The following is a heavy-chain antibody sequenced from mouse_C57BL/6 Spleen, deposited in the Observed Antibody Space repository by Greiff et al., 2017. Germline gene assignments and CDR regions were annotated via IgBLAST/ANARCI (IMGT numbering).Heavy chain of an antibody. D-gene: IGHD2-4*01. CDR2: ISSGGDYI. J-gene: IGHJ3*01. CDR1: GFTFSSYA. CDR3: TRDNYDYDVAWFAY. Sequence: EVNVVESGEGLVKPGGSLKLSCAASGFTFSSYAMSWVRQTPEKRLEWVAYISSGGDYIYYADTVKGRFTISRDNARNTLYLQMSSLKSEDTAMYYCTRDNYDYDVAWFAYWGQGTLVTVSA. V-gene: IGHV5-9-1*02.